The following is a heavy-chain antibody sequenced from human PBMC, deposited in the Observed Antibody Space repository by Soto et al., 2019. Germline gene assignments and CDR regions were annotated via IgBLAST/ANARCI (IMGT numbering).Heavy chain of an antibody. J-gene: IGHJ4*02. V-gene: IGHV4-31*03. CDR3: ASTYYNATSGPFDF. D-gene: IGHD3-22*01. Sequence: SETLSLTCTVSGGSISSGGYYWSWIRQHPGKGLEWIGYIYYSGSTYYNPSLESRVTISVDTSENQFSLNLNSVTAADTAMYYCASTYYNATSGPFDFWGQGALVT. CDR1: GGSISSGGYY. CDR2: IYYSGST.